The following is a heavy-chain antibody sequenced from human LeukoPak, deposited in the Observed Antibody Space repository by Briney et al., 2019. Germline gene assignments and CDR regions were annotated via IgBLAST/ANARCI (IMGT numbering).Heavy chain of an antibody. D-gene: IGHD6-6*01. Sequence: SETLSLTCTVSGGSVNNHYWSWLRQSAEKGLEWIGRIDTSGSTNYNPSLKSRVTISVDTSKNQFSLKLSSVTAADTAVYYCARDTIAAQNAFDTWGQGAMVTVSS. J-gene: IGHJ3*02. CDR1: GGSVNNHY. CDR2: IDTSGST. V-gene: IGHV4-4*07. CDR3: ARDTIAAQNAFDT.